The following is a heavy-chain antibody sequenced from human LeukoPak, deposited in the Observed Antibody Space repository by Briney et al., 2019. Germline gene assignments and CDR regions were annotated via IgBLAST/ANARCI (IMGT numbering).Heavy chain of an antibody. CDR2: ISYDGSNK. J-gene: IGHJ4*02. CDR3: ARADCSGGSCYSFFDY. CDR1: GFTFSSYA. V-gene: IGHV3-30-3*01. Sequence: GGSLRLSCAASGFTFSSYAMHWVRQAPGKGLEWVAVISYDGSNKYYADSVKGRFTISRDNSKNTLYLQMNSLRAEDTAVYYCARADCSGGSCYSFFDYWGQGTLVTVSS. D-gene: IGHD2-15*01.